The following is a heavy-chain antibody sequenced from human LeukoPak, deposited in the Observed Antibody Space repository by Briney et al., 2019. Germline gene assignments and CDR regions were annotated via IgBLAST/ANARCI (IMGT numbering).Heavy chain of an antibody. D-gene: IGHD1-26*01. Sequence: PGGSLRLSCAASAFSLNAYNMNWVRQAPGKGLEWVSSISYTGTYIYYADSVKGRFTISRDNAQNSLYLQMNSLRAEDTAIYYCVKDRGTYRPIDYWGQGTLVTVSS. CDR1: AFSLNAYN. J-gene: IGHJ4*02. CDR3: VKDRGTYRPIDY. V-gene: IGHV3-21*04. CDR2: ISYTGTYI.